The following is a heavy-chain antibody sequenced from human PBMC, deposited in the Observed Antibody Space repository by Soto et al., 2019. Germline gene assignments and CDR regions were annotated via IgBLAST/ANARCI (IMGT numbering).Heavy chain of an antibody. D-gene: IGHD3-9*01. CDR2: IWYDGSNK. CDR1: GFTFSSYG. Sequence: GGSLRLSCAASGFTFSSYGMHWVRQAPGKGLEWVAVIWYDGSNKYYADSVKGRFTISRDNSKNTLYLQMNSLRAEDTAVYYCARDRLYYDILTGYYTSYFDYWGQGTLVTVSS. J-gene: IGHJ4*02. CDR3: ARDRLYYDILTGYYTSYFDY. V-gene: IGHV3-33*01.